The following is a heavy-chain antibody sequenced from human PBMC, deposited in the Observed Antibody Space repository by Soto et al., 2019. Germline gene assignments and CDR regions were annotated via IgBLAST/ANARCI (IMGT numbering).Heavy chain of an antibody. Sequence: PVGSLRLSCGASGFTFSDHYMDWVRQAPGKGLEWVGRTRNKANSYTTEYAASVKGRFTISRDDSKNSLYLQMNSLKTEDTAVYYCARGPGPFSDFWSGYPSLTVGMDVWGQGTTVTVSS. V-gene: IGHV3-72*01. CDR2: TRNKANSYTT. CDR3: ARGPGPFSDFWSGYPSLTVGMDV. D-gene: IGHD3-3*01. J-gene: IGHJ6*02. CDR1: GFTFSDHY.